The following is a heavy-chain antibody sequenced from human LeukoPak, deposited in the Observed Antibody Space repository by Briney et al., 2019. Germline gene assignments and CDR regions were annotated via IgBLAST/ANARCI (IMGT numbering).Heavy chain of an antibody. D-gene: IGHD2-15*01. CDR1: GFIFNTYV. CDR3: AKDGGSDPDSFDI. CDR2: IRYDGSNK. J-gene: IGHJ3*02. Sequence: GGSLRLSCAASGFIFNTYVMHWVRQAPGKGLEWLAFIRYDGSNKNYADSVKGRFTISRDNTKDSLYLQMDSLRAEDTAVYYCAKDGGSDPDSFDIWGQGTMVTVSS. V-gene: IGHV3-30*02.